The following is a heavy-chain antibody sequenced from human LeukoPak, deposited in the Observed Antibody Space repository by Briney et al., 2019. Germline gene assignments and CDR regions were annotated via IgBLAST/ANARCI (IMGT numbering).Heavy chain of an antibody. CDR3: ARALGYCSSTSCYS. CDR1: GFTFSDYY. Sequence: GGSLRLSCAASGFTFSDYYMSWIRQAPGKGLEWVSYISSSGSTIYYADSVKGRFTISRDNAKNSLYLQMNSLRAEDTAVYYCARALGYCSSTSCYSWGQGTLVTVSS. J-gene: IGHJ4*02. CDR2: ISSSGSTI. V-gene: IGHV3-11*04. D-gene: IGHD2-2*02.